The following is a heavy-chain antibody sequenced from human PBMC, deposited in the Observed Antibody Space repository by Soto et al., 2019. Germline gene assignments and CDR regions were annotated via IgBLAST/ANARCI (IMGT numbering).Heavy chain of an antibody. CDR3: ANLLNVAATGTPHCFGFDV. D-gene: IGHD1-1*01. J-gene: IGHJ6*02. CDR2: ISFDGSKI. Sequence: GGSLRLSCAASGFTFSVYPMHWVRQAPGKGLEWVAFISFDGSKIYYADSVKGRFTISRDNSKNTLFLQMNSLRPEDAAVYHCANLLNVAATGTPHCFGFDVWGQGTTVTVSS. CDR1: GFTFSVYP. V-gene: IGHV3-30-3*01.